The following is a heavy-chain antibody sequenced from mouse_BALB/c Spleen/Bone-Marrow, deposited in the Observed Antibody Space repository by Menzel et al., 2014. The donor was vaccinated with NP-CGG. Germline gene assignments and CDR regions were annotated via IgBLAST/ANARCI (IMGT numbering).Heavy chain of an antibody. CDR2: SRNKAKHYTT. Sequence: EVKLMESGGGLVQPGDSLILSCATSGFTFSDFYMEWVRPPPGKRLEWIAASRNKAKHYTTEYSASVKGRFIVSRDTSQSILYLQMNALRAEDTAIYYCARDVGYGNYFVYWGQGTLVTVSA. CDR3: ARDVGYGNYFVY. D-gene: IGHD2-10*02. V-gene: IGHV7-1*02. J-gene: IGHJ3*01. CDR1: GFTFSDFY.